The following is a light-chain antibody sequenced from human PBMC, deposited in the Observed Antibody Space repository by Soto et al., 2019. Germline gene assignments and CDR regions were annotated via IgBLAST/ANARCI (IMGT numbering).Light chain of an antibody. V-gene: IGKV4-1*01. CDR3: QQYYNRKT. J-gene: IGKJ1*01. CDR1: QSVFYSTSNKNY. Sequence: DIVMTQSPDSLAVSLGERATINCKSSQSVFYSTSNKNYLAWYQQKPGQPPKLLIYWASTRESGVPDRFSGSGSGTDFTLTISSLQAEDVEVYYCQQYYNRKTLGQGTKVEIK. CDR2: WAS.